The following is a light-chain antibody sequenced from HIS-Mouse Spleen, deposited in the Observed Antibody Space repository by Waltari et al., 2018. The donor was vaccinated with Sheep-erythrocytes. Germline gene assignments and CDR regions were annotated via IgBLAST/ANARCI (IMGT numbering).Light chain of an antibody. V-gene: IGLV2-11*01. J-gene: IGLJ1*01. Sequence: QSALTQPRSVSGPPGQSVTISCTGTSSDDGGYNYVPWYHQHPGKAPKLMIYDVSKRPSGVPDRFSGSKSGNTASLTISGLQAEDEADYYCCSYAGSYNHVFATGTKVTVL. CDR3: CSYAGSYNHV. CDR1: SSDDGGYNY. CDR2: DVS.